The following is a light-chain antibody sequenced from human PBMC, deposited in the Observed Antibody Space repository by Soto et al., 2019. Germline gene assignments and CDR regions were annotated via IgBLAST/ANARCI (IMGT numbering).Light chain of an antibody. CDR1: QTVSSK. J-gene: IGKJ1*01. V-gene: IGKV3-11*01. CDR3: HQRKSWPRT. CDR2: DTS. Sequence: EIVLTQSPPTLSLSTGERDILSCRASQTVSSKLAWYQHKPGQAPRLLIYDTSNRATGIPARFSGSGSGTDFTLTISSLEPEDFAVYYCHQRKSWPRTFGQGTKVDIK.